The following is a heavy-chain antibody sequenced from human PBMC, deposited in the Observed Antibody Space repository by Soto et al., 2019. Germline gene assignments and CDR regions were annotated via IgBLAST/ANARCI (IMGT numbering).Heavy chain of an antibody. CDR2: IYPGDSDT. J-gene: IGHJ6*03. Sequence: WVRQMPGKGLEWMGIIYPGDSDTRYSPSFQGQVTISADKSISTAYLQWSSLKASDTAMYYCATSYSSGYDYYYYYMDVWGKGTTVTVSS. V-gene: IGHV5-51*01. D-gene: IGHD6-19*01. CDR3: ATSYSSGYDYYYYYMDV.